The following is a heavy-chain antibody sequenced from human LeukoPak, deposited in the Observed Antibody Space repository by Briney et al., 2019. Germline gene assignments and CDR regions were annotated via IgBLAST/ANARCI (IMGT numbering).Heavy chain of an antibody. V-gene: IGHV3-23*01. CDR2: ISGGGNT. CDR3: AKDTEWLRSVGYFDY. J-gene: IGHJ4*02. CDR1: GFTFSSYA. D-gene: IGHD5-12*01. Sequence: GGSLRLSCAASGFTFSSYAMTWVRQAPGKGLEWVSTISGGGNTYYADSVKGRFTVSRDNSKKTLFLQMSSLRAEDTALYYCAKDTEWLRSVGYFDYWGQGTLVTVSS.